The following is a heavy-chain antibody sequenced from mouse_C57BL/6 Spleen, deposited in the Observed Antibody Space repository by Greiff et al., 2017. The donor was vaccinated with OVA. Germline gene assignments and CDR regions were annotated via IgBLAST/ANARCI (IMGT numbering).Heavy chain of an antibody. CDR3: ARDYSNYYAMDY. V-gene: IGHV1-18*01. J-gene: IGHJ4*01. CDR1: GYTFTDYN. D-gene: IGHD2-5*01. Sequence: EVQLQQSGPELVKPGASVKIPCKASGYTFTDYNMDWVKQSHGKSLEWIGDINPNNGGTIYNQKFKGKATLTVDKPSSTAYMELRSLTSEDTAVYYCARDYSNYYAMDYWGQGTSVTVSS. CDR2: INPNNGGT.